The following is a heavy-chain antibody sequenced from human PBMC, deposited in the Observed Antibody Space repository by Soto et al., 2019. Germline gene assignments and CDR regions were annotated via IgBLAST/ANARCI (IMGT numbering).Heavy chain of an antibody. J-gene: IGHJ1*01. CDR1: GYPFTGHQ. CDR3: AIYSYYDRLGLYGF. V-gene: IGHV1-2*02. CDR2: INPNSGGT. Sequence: GASVQVSSEASGYPFTGHQTHWVRPAPGQGLEWMGWINPNSGGTNYAQKFQGRVTMTRDTSISTAHMELSRRRSDDTALYYCAIYSYYDRLGLYGFWVQGSLVT. D-gene: IGHD5-12*01.